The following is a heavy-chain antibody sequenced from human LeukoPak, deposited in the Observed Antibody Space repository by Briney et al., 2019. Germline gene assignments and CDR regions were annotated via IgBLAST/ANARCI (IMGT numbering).Heavy chain of an antibody. J-gene: IGHJ4*02. CDR1: GGSFSGYY. CDR2: INHSGST. D-gene: IGHD4-23*01. CDR3: ARGSGVTAFDY. V-gene: IGHV4-34*01. Sequence: PSETLSLTCAVYGGSFSGYYWSWIRQPPGKGLEWIGEINHSGSTNCNPSLKSRVTISVDTSKNQSSLKLSSVTAADTAVYYCARGSGVTAFDYWGQGTLVTVSS.